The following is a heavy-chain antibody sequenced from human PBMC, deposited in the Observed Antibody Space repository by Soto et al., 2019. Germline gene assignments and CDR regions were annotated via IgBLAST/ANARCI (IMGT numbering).Heavy chain of an antibody. CDR2: IDPSDSYT. D-gene: IGHD7-27*01. J-gene: IGHJ6*02. Sequence: GAALKFSCKCCCYISTSYWISWVRQMPGKGLERRGRIDPSDSYTNSSPTFQGHDTTSPDKPTSTASLQWSSPKASDTAMYYSARRSAWGYYGMDVWGQATTVTV. CDR3: ARRSAWGYYGMDV. V-gene: IGHV5-10-1*01. CDR1: CYISTSYW.